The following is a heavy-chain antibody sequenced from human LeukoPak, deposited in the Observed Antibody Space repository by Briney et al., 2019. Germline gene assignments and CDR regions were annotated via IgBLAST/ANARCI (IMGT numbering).Heavy chain of an antibody. D-gene: IGHD6-6*01. V-gene: IGHV3-48*04. CDR2: ISGSGSPI. CDR3: ARDLGRAARYYFDY. CDR1: GFTFSDYS. J-gene: IGHJ4*02. Sequence: PGGSLRLSCAASGFTFSDYSVNWVRQAPGKGLEWVSYISGSGSPISYAESVKGRFTISRDNAENSLYLQMSSLRAEDTALYFCARDLGRAARYYFDYWGPGTLVTVSS.